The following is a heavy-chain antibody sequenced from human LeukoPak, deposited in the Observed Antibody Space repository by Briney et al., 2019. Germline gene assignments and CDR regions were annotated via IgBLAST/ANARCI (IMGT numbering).Heavy chain of an antibody. V-gene: IGHV3-74*01. J-gene: IGHJ3*02. CDR3: ARDWRAMNAYDI. CDR1: GFTSSSYW. Sequence: GSLRLSCAASGFTSSSYWMHWVRQAPGEGLVWISRINTDGSSTTYADSVKGRFTISRDTAKNTLYMQMNSLRVEDTAMYYCARDWRAMNAYDIWGQGTMVTVSS. CDR2: INTDGSST. D-gene: IGHD2-2*01.